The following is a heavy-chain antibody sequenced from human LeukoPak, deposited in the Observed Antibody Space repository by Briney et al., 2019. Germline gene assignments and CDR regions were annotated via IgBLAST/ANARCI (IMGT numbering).Heavy chain of an antibody. CDR3: ARAAMVRGVYWFDP. D-gene: IGHD3-10*01. CDR1: GGSISSYY. J-gene: IGHJ5*02. CDR2: ISYSGST. V-gene: IGHV4-59*01. Sequence: SETLSLTCTVSGGSISSYYWSWIRQPPGKGLEWIGYISYSGSTNYNPSLKSRVTISVDTSKNQFSLKLSSVTAADTAVYYCARAAMVRGVYWFDPWGQGTLVTVSS.